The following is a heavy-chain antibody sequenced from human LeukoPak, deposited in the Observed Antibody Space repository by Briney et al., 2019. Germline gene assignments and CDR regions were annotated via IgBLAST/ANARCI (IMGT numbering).Heavy chain of an antibody. D-gene: IGHD5-18*01. CDR2: IKQDGSEK. CDR1: GFTFSSYW. CDR3: ARGPSRGYSYGFVGYYFDY. V-gene: IGHV3-7*01. J-gene: IGHJ4*02. Sequence: GGSLRLSCAASGFTFSSYWMSWVRQAPGKGLEWVANIKQDGSEKYYVDSVKGRFTISRDNAKNSLYLQMNSLRAEDTAVYYCARGPSRGYSYGFVGYYFDYWGQGTLVTVSS.